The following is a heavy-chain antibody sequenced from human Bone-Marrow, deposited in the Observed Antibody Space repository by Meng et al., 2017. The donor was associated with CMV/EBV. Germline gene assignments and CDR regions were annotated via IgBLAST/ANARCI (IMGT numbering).Heavy chain of an antibody. Sequence: KVSCKGSGYSFTSYWIGWVRQMPGKGLEWMGIIYPGDSDTRYSPSFQGQVTISADKSISTAYLQWSSLKASDTAMYYCARVYCSSTSCLDYWGQGTRVTVSS. CDR3: ARVYCSSTSCLDY. CDR2: IYPGDSDT. D-gene: IGHD2-2*01. J-gene: IGHJ4*02. CDR1: GYSFTSYW. V-gene: IGHV5-51*01.